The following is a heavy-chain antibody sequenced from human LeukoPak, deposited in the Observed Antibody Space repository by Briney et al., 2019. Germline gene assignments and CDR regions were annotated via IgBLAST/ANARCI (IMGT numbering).Heavy chain of an antibody. CDR2: IYSGGST. D-gene: IGHD2-21*01. V-gene: IGHV3-53*01. CDR1: GGSISSYY. CDR3: AKSDTNMIAFDY. J-gene: IGHJ4*02. Sequence: PSETLSLTCSVSGGSISSYYWSWVRQAPGKGLEWVSVIYSGGSTYYADSVKGRFTISRDDFKNTLYLQMNSLRAEDTAVYYCAKSDTNMIAFDYWGQGTLVTVSS.